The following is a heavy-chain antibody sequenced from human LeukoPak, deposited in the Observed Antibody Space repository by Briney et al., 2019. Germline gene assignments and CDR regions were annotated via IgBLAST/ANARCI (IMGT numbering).Heavy chain of an antibody. Sequence: PGGSLRLSCAASGFTFSDYAMHWVRQAPGKGLENVSAIGNNGGSTYYANSVKARFTISRDNSKNTLYLQMGSLRIEDMAVYFCARGPYSTSWFPLDYWGQGTLVTVSS. CDR2: IGNNGGST. CDR3: ARGPYSTSWFPLDY. V-gene: IGHV3-64*01. J-gene: IGHJ4*02. D-gene: IGHD6-13*01. CDR1: GFTFSDYA.